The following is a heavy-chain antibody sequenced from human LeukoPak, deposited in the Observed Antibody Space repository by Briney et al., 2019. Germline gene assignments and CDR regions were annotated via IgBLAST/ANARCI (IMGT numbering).Heavy chain of an antibody. D-gene: IGHD2-15*01. CDR2: ISYDGSNK. CDR3: ARGGLGYCSGGSCYPGAAFDI. J-gene: IGHJ3*02. V-gene: IGHV3-30-3*01. Sequence: GGSLRHSCAASGFTFSSYAMHWVRQAPGKGLEWVAVISYDGSNKYYADSVKGRFTISRDNSKNTLYLQMNSLRAEDTAVYYCARGGLGYCSGGSCYPGAAFDIWGQGTMVTVSS. CDR1: GFTFSSYA.